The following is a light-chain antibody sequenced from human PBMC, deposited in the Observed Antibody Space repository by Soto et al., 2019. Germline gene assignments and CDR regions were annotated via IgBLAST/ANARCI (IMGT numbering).Light chain of an antibody. CDR2: ATS. V-gene: IGKV1-12*01. J-gene: IGKJ5*01. CDR3: QQANSFPIT. CDR1: QGISRW. Sequence: DIQMTQSPSSVSASVGDRVTITCRASQGISRWLAWYQQKPGKAPKFLIYATSSFQSGVPSRFIGSGSGTDFTLTLSSLQPEDFATYYCQQANSFPITVGPGTRLEIK.